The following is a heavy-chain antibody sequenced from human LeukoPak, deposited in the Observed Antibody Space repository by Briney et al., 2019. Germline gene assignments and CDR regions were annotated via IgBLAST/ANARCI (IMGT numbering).Heavy chain of an antibody. J-gene: IGHJ4*02. CDR2: ISSSSSHI. Sequence: GGSLRLSCAASGFTFSSYSMNWVRQAPGKGLEWVSSISSSSSHIYYADSVKGRFTISRDNAKNSLYLQMNSLRAEDTAVYYCARGEYCSSTSCYTLDYWGQGTLVTVSS. CDR3: ARGEYCSSTSCYTLDY. CDR1: GFTFSSYS. V-gene: IGHV3-21*01. D-gene: IGHD2-2*02.